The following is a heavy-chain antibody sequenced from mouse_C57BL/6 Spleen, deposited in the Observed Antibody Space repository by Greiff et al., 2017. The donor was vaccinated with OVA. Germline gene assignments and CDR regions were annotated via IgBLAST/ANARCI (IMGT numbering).Heavy chain of an antibody. CDR2: INPNNGGT. J-gene: IGHJ3*01. V-gene: IGHV1-26*01. CDR1: GYTFTDYY. CDR3: AIGSRRTWFAY. D-gene: IGHD1-1*01. Sequence: EVQLQQSGPELVKPGASVKISCKASGYTFTDYYMNWVKQSHGKSLEWIGDINPNNGGTSYNQKFKGKATLTVDKSSSTAYMELRSLTSEDSAVYYCAIGSRRTWFAYWGQGTLVTVSA.